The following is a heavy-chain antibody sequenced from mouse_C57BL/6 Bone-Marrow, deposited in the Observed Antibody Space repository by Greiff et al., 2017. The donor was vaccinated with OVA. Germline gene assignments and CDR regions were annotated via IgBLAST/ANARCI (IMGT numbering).Heavy chain of an antibody. D-gene: IGHD1-1*02. V-gene: IGHV3-6*01. CDR3: AAVVPYAMDY. CDR1: GYSITGGYY. CDR2: ISYDGST. J-gene: IGHJ4*01. Sequence: EVLLQQSGPGLVKPSQSLSLTCSVTGYSITGGYYWNWLRPFPGNKLEWMGYISYDGSTNYNPSLKNRISITRDTSKNQYYLKLNSVTTEDTATYYCAAVVPYAMDYWGQGTSVTVSS.